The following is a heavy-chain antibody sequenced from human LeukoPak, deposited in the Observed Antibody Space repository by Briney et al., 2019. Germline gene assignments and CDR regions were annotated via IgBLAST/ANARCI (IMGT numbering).Heavy chain of an antibody. CDR3: ARVEAYCTRTSCHDY. CDR1: GYTFTSYG. J-gene: IGHJ4*01. V-gene: IGHV1-18*01. D-gene: IGHD2-2*01. Sequence: ASVKVSCKASGYTFTSYGISWVRQAPGQGLEWMGWISAYNGNTEYAQKFQGRVTMTTDTSTSTASMELRSLRSDDTAVYYCARVEAYCTRTSCHDYWGPGTLVTVSS. CDR2: ISAYNGNT.